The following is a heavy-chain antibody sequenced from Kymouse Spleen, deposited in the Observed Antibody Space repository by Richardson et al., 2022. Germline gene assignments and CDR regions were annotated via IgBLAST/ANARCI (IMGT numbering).Heavy chain of an antibody. J-gene: IGHJ6*02. V-gene: IGHV3-30*18. Sequence: QVQLVESGGGVVQPGRSLRLSCAASGFTFSSYGMHWVRQAPGKGLEWVAVISYDGSNKYYADSVKGRFTISRDNSKNTLYLQMNSLRAEDTAVYYCAKAYSSSEGYGMDVWGQGTTVTVSS. CDR1: GFTFSSYG. CDR2: ISYDGSNK. CDR3: AKAYSSSEGYGMDV. D-gene: IGHD6-6*01.